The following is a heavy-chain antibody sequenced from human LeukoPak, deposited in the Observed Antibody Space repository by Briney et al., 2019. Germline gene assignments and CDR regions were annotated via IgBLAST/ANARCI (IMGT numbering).Heavy chain of an antibody. Sequence: GGSLRLSCAASGFTFSSYSMNWVRQAPGKGLEWVSSISSSSSYIYYADSVKGRFTISRDNAKNSPYLQMNSLRAEDTAVYYCARDPDPHYYYYYGMDVRGQGTTVTVSS. CDR3: ARDPDPHYYYYYGMDV. CDR1: GFTFSSYS. CDR2: ISSSSSYI. J-gene: IGHJ6*02. V-gene: IGHV3-21*01.